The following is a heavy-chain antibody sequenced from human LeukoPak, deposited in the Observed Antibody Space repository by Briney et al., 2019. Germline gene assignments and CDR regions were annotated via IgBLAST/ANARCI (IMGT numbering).Heavy chain of an antibody. J-gene: IGHJ4*02. CDR2: IYPGDSDT. CDR3: AGLEAMALDY. V-gene: IGHV5-51*01. D-gene: IGHD2-8*01. Sequence: GESLKISCQGSGYSFTSYWIGWVGQMPGKGLGWLGIIYPGDSDTRYSPSFQGQVTISAHKSISTAYLQWSSLKASDTAKYYCAGLEAMALDYWGRGTRVSVST. CDR1: GYSFTSYW.